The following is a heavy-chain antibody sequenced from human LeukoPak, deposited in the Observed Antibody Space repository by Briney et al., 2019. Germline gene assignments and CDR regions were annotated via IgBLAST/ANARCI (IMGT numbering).Heavy chain of an antibody. CDR3: ARVAYSSSPYDAFDI. V-gene: IGHV4-61*02. J-gene: IGHJ3*02. CDR1: GGSISSGSYY. Sequence: SQTLSLTCTVSGGSISSGSYYWSWIRQPAGKGLEWIGRIYTSGSTNYNPSLKSRVTISVDTSKNQFSLKLSSVTAADTAVYYCARVAYSSSPYDAFDIWGQGTMVTVSS. D-gene: IGHD6-6*01. CDR2: IYTSGST.